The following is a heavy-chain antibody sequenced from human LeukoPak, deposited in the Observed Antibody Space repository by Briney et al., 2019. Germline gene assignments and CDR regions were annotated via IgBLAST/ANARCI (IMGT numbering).Heavy chain of an antibody. CDR3: ARDLSAMVTPP. D-gene: IGHD5-18*01. J-gene: IGHJ5*02. V-gene: IGHV3-23*01. CDR2: ISGSGGST. CDR1: GFTFSSYS. Sequence: PGGSLRLSCAASGFTFSSYSMSWVRQAPGKGLEWVSAISGSGGSTYYADSVKGRFTISRDNAKNTLYLQMNSLRAEDTAVYYCARDLSAMVTPPWGQGTLVTVSS.